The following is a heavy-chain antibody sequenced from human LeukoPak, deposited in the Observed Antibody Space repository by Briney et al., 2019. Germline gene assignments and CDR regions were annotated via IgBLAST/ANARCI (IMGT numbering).Heavy chain of an antibody. J-gene: IGHJ6*03. CDR3: ARQRYDFWNTDYYYYMDV. CDR1: GGSISSYY. Sequence: SETLSLTCTVSGGSISSYYWSWIRQPPGKGLEWIGYIYTSGSTNYNPSLKSRVTISVDTSKNQFSLKLSSVTAADTAVYYCARQRYDFWNTDYYYYMDVWGKGTTVTVSS. V-gene: IGHV4-4*09. D-gene: IGHD3-3*01. CDR2: IYTSGST.